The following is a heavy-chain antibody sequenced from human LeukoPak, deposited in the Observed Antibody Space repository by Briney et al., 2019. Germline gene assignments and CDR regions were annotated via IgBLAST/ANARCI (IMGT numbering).Heavy chain of an antibody. D-gene: IGHD5-12*01. CDR1: GGSISSYY. V-gene: IGHV4-59*12. J-gene: IGHJ4*02. Sequence: PSETLSLTCTVSGGSISSYYWSWIRQPPGKGLEWIGYIYYSGSANYNPPLKSRVTISVDTSKNQFSLKLSSVAAADTAVFYCARVAYSGYDYRGYFDYWGQGTLVTVSS. CDR2: IYYSGSA. CDR3: ARVAYSGYDYRGYFDY.